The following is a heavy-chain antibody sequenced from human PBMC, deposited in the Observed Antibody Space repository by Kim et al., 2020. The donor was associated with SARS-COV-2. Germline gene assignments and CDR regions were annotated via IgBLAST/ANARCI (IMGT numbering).Heavy chain of an antibody. V-gene: IGHV1-46*01. Sequence: ASVKVSCKASGYTFTSYYMHWVRQAPGQGLEWMGIINPSGGSTSYAQKFQGRVTMTRDTSTSTVYMELSSLRSEDTAVYYCARDGQYYGSGGTFDYGGQGTLVTVSS. CDR2: INPSGGST. CDR1: GYTFTSYY. D-gene: IGHD3-10*01. CDR3: ARDGQYYGSGGTFDY. J-gene: IGHJ4*02.